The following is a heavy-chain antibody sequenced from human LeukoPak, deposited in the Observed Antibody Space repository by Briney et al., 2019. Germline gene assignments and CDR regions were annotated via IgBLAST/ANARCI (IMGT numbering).Heavy chain of an antibody. D-gene: IGHD6-13*01. CDR2: IYPGDSDT. CDR1: GYIFTNYW. V-gene: IGHV5-51*01. Sequence: GESLKISCKGSGYIFTNYWIGWVRQMPGKDLEWMGIIYPGDSDTRYSPSFQGQVTISADKSISTAYLQWSSLKASDIAMYYCARLAAAGKVNYYYYYMDVWGKGTTVTVSS. CDR3: ARLAAAGKVNYYYYYMDV. J-gene: IGHJ6*03.